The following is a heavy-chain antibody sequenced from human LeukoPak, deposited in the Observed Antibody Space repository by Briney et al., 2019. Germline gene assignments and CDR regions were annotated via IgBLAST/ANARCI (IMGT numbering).Heavy chain of an antibody. CDR3: ARGGILTGTNWFDP. CDR2: IYYSGRT. Sequence: PSETLSLTCTVSGGSISSFYWNWIRLPPGKGLEWIGYIYYSGRTKYNPSLKSRVTISVDSSKNQFSLKLSSVTAADTAVYYCARGGILTGTNWFDPWGQGTLVTVSS. D-gene: IGHD1-7*01. V-gene: IGHV4-59*01. CDR1: GGSISSFY. J-gene: IGHJ5*02.